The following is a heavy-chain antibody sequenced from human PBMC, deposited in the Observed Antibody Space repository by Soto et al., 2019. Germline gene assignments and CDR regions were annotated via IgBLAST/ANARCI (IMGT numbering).Heavy chain of an antibody. CDR2: IYYSGST. D-gene: IGHD2-21*02. J-gene: IGHJ4*02. CDR1: GGSISSGGYY. Sequence: QVQLQEPGPGLVKPSQTLSLTCTVSGGSISSGGYYWSWIRQHPGKGLEWIGYIYYSGSTYYNPSLKSRVTIAVDSSKNQFSRKLSSVTAADTAVYYCARSPSRGGNFYFDYWGQGTLVTVSS. V-gene: IGHV4-31*03. CDR3: ARSPSRGGNFYFDY.